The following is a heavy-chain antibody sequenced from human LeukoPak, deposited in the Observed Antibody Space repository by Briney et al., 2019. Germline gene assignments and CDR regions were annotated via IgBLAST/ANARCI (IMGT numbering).Heavy chain of an antibody. J-gene: IGHJ4*02. CDR1: GFMFSNYA. D-gene: IGHD5-24*01. Sequence: TGGSLRLSCAASGFMFSNYAMSWVRQAPGRGLEWVSAVKTSAGDTYYADSVRGRFTISRDNSKSTVYLQMNSLRAEDSALYHCAKGQMATILGFDSWGQGALVTVSS. CDR2: VKTSAGDT. V-gene: IGHV3-23*01. CDR3: AKGQMATILGFDS.